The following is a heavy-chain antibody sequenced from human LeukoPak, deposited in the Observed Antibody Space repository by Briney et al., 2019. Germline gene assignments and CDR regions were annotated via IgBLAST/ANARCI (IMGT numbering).Heavy chain of an antibody. CDR3: ARDPHGFPAKI. CDR1: GFTFSSYS. CDR2: ISSSSSYI. J-gene: IGHJ4*02. Sequence: GGSLRLSCAASGFTFSSYSMNWVRQAPGKGLEWVSSISSSSSYIYYADSVKGRFTISKDNAKNSLYLQMNSLRAEDTAVYYCARDPHGFPAKIWGQGTLVTVSS. D-gene: IGHD4-17*01. V-gene: IGHV3-21*01.